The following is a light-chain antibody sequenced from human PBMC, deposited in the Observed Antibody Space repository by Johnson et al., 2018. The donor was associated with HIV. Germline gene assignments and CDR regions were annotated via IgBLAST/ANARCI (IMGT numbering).Light chain of an antibody. J-gene: IGLJ1*01. CDR2: DNN. V-gene: IGLV1-51*01. CDR1: SSNIGNNY. Sequence: VLTQPPSVSAAPGQKVTISCSGSSSNIGNNYVSWYQQLPGTAPKLLIYDNNKRPSGIPDRFSGSKSGTSATLGITGLQTGDEADYYCGTWDSSLSAYVFGTGTNVTVL. CDR3: GTWDSSLSAYV.